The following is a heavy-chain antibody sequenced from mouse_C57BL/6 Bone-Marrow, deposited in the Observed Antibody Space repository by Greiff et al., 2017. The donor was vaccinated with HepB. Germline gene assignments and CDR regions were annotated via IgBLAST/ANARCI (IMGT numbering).Heavy chain of an antibody. J-gene: IGHJ4*01. V-gene: IGHV1-69*01. D-gene: IGHD3-1*01. CDR2: IDPSDSYT. CDR1: GYTFTSYW. CDR3: ARFSDRGAMDY. Sequence: QVQLQQPGAELVMPGASVKLSCKASGYTFTSYWMHWVKQRPGQGLEWIGEIDPSDSYTNYNQKFKGKSTLTVDKSSSTAYMQLSSLTSEDSAVYYCARFSDRGAMDYWGQGTSVTVSS.